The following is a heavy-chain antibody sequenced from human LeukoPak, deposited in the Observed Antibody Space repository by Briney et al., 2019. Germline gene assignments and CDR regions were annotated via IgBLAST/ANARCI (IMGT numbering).Heavy chain of an antibody. CDR1: GYSFTSYW. J-gene: IGHJ3*02. Sequence: GESLKISCKGSGYSFTSYWIGWVRQMPGKGLEWMGIIYLGDSDTRYSPSFQGQVTISADKSISTAYLQWGSLKASDTAMYYCARQLRYFDWLFDAFDIWGQGTMVTVSS. D-gene: IGHD3-9*01. CDR2: IYLGDSDT. V-gene: IGHV5-51*01. CDR3: ARQLRYFDWLFDAFDI.